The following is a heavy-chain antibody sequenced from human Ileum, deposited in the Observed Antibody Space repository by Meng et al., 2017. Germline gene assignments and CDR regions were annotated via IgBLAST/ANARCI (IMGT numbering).Heavy chain of an antibody. CDR3: ASGTPGRSYCDY. Sequence: QVHLLQSGRWVKKPGASVRVSCKASGYTFGSYGICWVRQAPGQGLEWMGWFVNYVDTYPAPKFQGRVTMTTDTHTNTAFMELRSLTSDDTAVYYCASGTPGRSYCDYWGQGTLVTVSS. J-gene: IGHJ4*02. CDR2: FVNYVDT. D-gene: IGHD2-15*01. V-gene: IGHV1-18*01. CDR1: GYTFGSYG.